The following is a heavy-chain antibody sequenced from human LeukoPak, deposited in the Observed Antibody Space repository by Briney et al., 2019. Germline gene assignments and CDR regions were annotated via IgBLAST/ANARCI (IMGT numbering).Heavy chain of an antibody. J-gene: IGHJ3*02. D-gene: IGHD4-17*01. Sequence: GGSLRLSCAASGFTFSSYGMSWVRQAPGKGLEWVSAISGSGGSTYYADSVKGRFTISRDNSKNTLYLQMNSLRAEDTAVYYCAKDALESATVGNDAFDIWGQGTMVTVSS. CDR2: ISGSGGST. CDR3: AKDALESATVGNDAFDI. CDR1: GFTFSSYG. V-gene: IGHV3-23*01.